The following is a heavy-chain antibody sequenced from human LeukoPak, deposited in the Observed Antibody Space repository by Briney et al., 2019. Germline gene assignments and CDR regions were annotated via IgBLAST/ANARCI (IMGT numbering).Heavy chain of an antibody. CDR1: GYRFTDHW. CDR3: ARQGSSTTSWQTIDY. Sequence: GESLKISCKCSGYRFTDHWIAWVRQMPGKGLECMGIINPVDSETRYSPSFQGQVTISVDKSITTASLPWSSLRASDTAMYYCARQGSSTTSWQTIDYWGQGTLVSFSS. J-gene: IGHJ4*02. V-gene: IGHV5-51*01. CDR2: INPVDSET. D-gene: IGHD2-2*01.